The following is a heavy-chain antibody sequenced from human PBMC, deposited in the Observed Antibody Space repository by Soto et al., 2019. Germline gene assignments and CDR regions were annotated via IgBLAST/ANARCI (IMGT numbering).Heavy chain of an antibody. CDR2: INPNSGGT. Sequence: ASVKVSCKACGYTFTAYYIHWVRQAPGQGLEWMGWINPNSGGTNYAQRFQGRVAMTRDTSISTAYMELSRLRSDDTAVYYCARLTVPLDIVVLPAPSFDFWGQGALVTVSS. J-gene: IGHJ4*02. CDR1: GYTFTAYY. D-gene: IGHD2-2*01. CDR3: ARLTVPLDIVVLPAPSFDF. V-gene: IGHV1-2*02.